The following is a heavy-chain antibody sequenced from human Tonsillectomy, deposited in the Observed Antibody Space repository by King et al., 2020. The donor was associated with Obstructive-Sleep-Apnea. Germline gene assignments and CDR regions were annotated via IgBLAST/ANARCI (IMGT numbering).Heavy chain of an antibody. CDR1: GGSISSGDYY. CDR2: IYNIGST. D-gene: IGHD4-17*01. CDR3: ARDRVDYGDYYFDY. Sequence: QLQESGPGLVKPSQTLSLNCTVSGGSISSGDYYWSWIRQPPGKGLEWIGYIYNIGSTNYNPSLKSRVTISVDTSKNQFSLKLSSVTAADTAVYYCARDRVDYGDYYFDYWGQGTLVTVSS. J-gene: IGHJ4*02. V-gene: IGHV4-30-4*01.